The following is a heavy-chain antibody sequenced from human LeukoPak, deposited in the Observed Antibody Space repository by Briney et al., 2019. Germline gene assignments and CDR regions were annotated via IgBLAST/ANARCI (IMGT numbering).Heavy chain of an antibody. V-gene: IGHV3-15*01. CDR1: GFTFSNAW. D-gene: IGHD1-26*01. Sequence: KTGGSLRLSCAASGFTFSNAWMSGVRQDPGKGLEWVGRIKSKTDGGTTDYAAPVKGRFTISRDDSKNTLYLQMNSLKTEDTAVYYCTTSYSGSYAGVGYWGQGTLVTVSS. J-gene: IGHJ4*02. CDR2: IKSKTDGGTT. CDR3: TTSYSGSYAGVGY.